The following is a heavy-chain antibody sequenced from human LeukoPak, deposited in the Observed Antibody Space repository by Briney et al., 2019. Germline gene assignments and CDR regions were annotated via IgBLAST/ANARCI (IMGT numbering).Heavy chain of an antibody. D-gene: IGHD5-18*01. J-gene: IGHJ4*02. V-gene: IGHV4-4*07. Sequence: PSETLSLTCTVSGGSITSYHWSWIRQPAGKGLEWVGRIYTIGSTNYNPSLKSRVTMSVDTSKHQFSLKLSSVTAADTAVYYCARDGLYSYGYSYFDYWGQGTLVTVSS. CDR1: GGSITSYH. CDR3: ARDGLYSYGYSYFDY. CDR2: IYTIGST.